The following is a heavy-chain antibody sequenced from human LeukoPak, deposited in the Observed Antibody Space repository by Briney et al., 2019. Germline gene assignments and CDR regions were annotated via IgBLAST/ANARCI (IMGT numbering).Heavy chain of an antibody. D-gene: IGHD5-24*01. CDR2: INAGNGNT. CDR3: ARDKSENGEATIVDY. Sequence: PGASVKVSCKASGYTFTSYAMHWVRQAPGQRLEWMGWINAGNGNTKYSQKFQGRVTITRDTSTSTAYMELRSLRSDDTAVYYCARDKSENGEATIVDYWGQGTLVTVSS. J-gene: IGHJ4*02. CDR1: GYTFTSYA. V-gene: IGHV1-3*01.